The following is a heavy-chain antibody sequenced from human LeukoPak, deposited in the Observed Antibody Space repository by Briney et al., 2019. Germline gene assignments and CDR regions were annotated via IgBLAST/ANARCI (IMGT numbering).Heavy chain of an antibody. CDR1: GGSISSYY. J-gene: IGHJ2*01. CDR2: IYYSGST. CDR3: ARDSGWYFDL. D-gene: IGHD6-19*01. Sequence: SETLSLTCTVSGGSISSYYWSWIRQPPGKGLEWIGYIYYSGSTNYNPSHKSRVTISVDTSKNQFSLKLSSVTAADTAVYYCARDSGWYFDLWGRGTLVTVSS. V-gene: IGHV4-59*01.